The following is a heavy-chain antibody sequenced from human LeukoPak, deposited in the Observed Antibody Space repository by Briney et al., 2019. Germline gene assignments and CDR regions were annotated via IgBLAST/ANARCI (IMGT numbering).Heavy chain of an antibody. CDR1: GGSISSYY. J-gene: IGHJ3*02. Sequence: SETLSLTCTVSGGSISSYYWSWIRQPPGKGLEWIGYIYYSGSTNYNPSLKSRVTISVDTSKNQFSLKLSSVTAADTAVYYCARDRRGIHYYDSSGYYLSQRGALDIWGQGTMVTVSS. D-gene: IGHD3-22*01. V-gene: IGHV4-59*01. CDR3: ARDRRGIHYYDSSGYYLSQRGALDI. CDR2: IYYSGST.